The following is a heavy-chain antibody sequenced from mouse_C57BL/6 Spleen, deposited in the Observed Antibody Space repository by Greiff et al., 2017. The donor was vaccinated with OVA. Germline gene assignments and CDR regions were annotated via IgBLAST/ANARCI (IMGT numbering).Heavy chain of an antibody. CDR3: GRHDYEGGWFAY. CDR1: GYTFTSYW. V-gene: IGHV1-55*01. CDR2: IYPGSGST. Sequence: VQLQQPGAELVKPGASVKMSCKASGYTFTSYWITWVKQRPGQGLEWIGDIYPGSGSTNYNEKFKSKATLTVDTSSSTAYMQLSSLTSEDSAVYYWGRHDYEGGWFAYWGQGTLVTVSA. D-gene: IGHD2-4*01. J-gene: IGHJ3*01.